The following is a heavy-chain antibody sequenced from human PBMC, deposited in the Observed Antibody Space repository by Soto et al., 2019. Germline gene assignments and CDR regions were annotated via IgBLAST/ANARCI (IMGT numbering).Heavy chain of an antibody. V-gene: IGHV1-18*01. J-gene: IGHJ6*02. D-gene: IGHD2-8*01. CDR1: GYTFSRYG. CDR2: VSGYNGDT. CDR3: AKNGQPPYYYYGMDV. Sequence: ASVKVSCKASGYTFSRYGISWVRQAPGQGLEWMGWVSGYNGDTKYAQKVQGRVTMTIYTSTYTAHMELRSLTSDDTAKYYCAKNGQPPYYYYGMDVWGQ.